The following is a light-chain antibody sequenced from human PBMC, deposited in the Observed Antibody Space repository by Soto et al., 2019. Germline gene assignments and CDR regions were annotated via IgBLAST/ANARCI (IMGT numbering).Light chain of an antibody. V-gene: IGKV1-5*01. CDR1: QSISSW. J-gene: IGKJ5*01. Sequence: DIQMPQSHSTLSASVGDRVTITCRASQSISSWLAWYQQKPGKAPKLLIYDASSLESGVPSRFSGSGSGTDFTLTISRLEPEDFAVYYCQQYGSSPITFGQVTRLENK. CDR3: QQYGSSPIT. CDR2: DAS.